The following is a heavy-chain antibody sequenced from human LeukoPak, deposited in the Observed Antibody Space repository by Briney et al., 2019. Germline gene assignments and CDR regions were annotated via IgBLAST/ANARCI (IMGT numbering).Heavy chain of an antibody. CDR3: ARQYCSGGSCYSPSFDY. D-gene: IGHD2-15*01. Sequence: PGGSLRLSCAASGFTVSSNYMSWVRQAPGKGLEWVSVIYSGGSTYYADSVKGRFTISRDNSKNTLYLQMNSLRAEDTAVYYCARQYCSGGSCYSPSFDYWGQGTLVTVSS. CDR1: GFTVSSNY. CDR2: IYSGGST. J-gene: IGHJ4*02. V-gene: IGHV3-53*01.